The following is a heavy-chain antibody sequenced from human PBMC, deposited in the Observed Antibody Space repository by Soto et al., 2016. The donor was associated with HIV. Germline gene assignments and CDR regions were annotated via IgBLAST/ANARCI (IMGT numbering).Heavy chain of an antibody. CDR3: ARDWAAVPLY. J-gene: IGHJ4*02. Sequence: QVQLVQSGAEVKKPGASVKVSCKASGYTFTGYYMHWVRQAPGQGLEWMGWINPNSGDTNYAQKFQGRVTMTRDTSTVYLDLSSLRSDDTAVYYCARDWAAVPLYWGQGTLVSVSS. CDR1: GYTFTGYY. V-gene: IGHV1-2*02. CDR2: INPNSGDT. D-gene: IGHD3-16*01.